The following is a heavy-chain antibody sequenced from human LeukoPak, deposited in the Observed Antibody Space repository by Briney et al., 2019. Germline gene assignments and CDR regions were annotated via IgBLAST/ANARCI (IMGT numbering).Heavy chain of an antibody. J-gene: IGHJ6*02. CDR2: ISGSGGST. CDR3: AKDIRIGYFWSGYEPLVLYGMDV. V-gene: IGHV3-23*01. CDR1: GFTFSSYA. Sequence: GGSLRLSCAASGFTFSSYAMSWVRQAPGKGLEWVSAISGSGGSTYYADSVKGRFTISRDNSKNTLYLQMNSLRAEDTAVYYCAKDIRIGYFWSGYEPLVLYGMDVWGQGTTVTVSS. D-gene: IGHD3-3*01.